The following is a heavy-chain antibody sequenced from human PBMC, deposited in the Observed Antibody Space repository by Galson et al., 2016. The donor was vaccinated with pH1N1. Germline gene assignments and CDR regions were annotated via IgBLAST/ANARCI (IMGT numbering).Heavy chain of an antibody. CDR2: ISGYNGNT. Sequence: SVKVSCKASGYMFSTYGINWVRKAPGQGPEWMGRISGYNGNTIYAQKFQARISMTIDKSTSTVYMDLRGLRFDDTAVYYCAKGTLPGYYDYWGQGTLVTVSS. CDR3: AKGTLPGYYDY. D-gene: IGHD3-22*01. CDR1: GYMFSTYG. J-gene: IGHJ4*02. V-gene: IGHV1-18*01.